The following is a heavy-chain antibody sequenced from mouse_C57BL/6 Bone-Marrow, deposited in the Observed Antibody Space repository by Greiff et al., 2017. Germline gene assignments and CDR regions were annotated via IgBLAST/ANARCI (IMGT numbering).Heavy chain of an antibody. CDR1: GYTFTSYW. Sequence: VQLQQSGAELVKPGASVKMSCKASGYTFTSYWITWVKQRPGQGLEWIGDIYPGSGSTNYNEKFKSKATLTVDTSSSTAYMQLSSLISEDSAVYYCARSVYGRFDYWGQGTTLTVSA. CDR2: IYPGSGST. V-gene: IGHV1-55*01. D-gene: IGHD1-1*02. J-gene: IGHJ2*01. CDR3: ARSVYGRFDY.